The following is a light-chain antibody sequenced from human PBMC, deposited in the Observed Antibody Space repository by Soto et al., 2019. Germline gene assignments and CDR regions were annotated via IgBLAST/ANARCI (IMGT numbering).Light chain of an antibody. CDR3: AVWDDSLNGPV. J-gene: IGLJ2*01. Sequence: QSVLTQPPSASGTPGQRVTISCSGSSSNIGSNTVNWYQQLPGTAPKLLIYSDNQRPSGVPDRFSGSKSGTSASLAISGLQSEDEADYHCAVWDDSLNGPVFGGGTKVTVL. V-gene: IGLV1-44*01. CDR2: SDN. CDR1: SSNIGSNT.